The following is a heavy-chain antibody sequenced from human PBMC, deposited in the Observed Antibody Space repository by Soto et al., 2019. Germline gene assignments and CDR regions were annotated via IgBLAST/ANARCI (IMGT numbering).Heavy chain of an antibody. CDR1: GFSLSTSGVG. D-gene: IGHD6-6*01. CDR2: IYWDDDE. J-gene: IGHJ4*02. Sequence: QITLKESGPTLVKPTQTLTLTCTFSGFSLSTSGVGVGWIRQPPGKALEWLALIYWDDDERDSPSLKSRLTITKYTSKNRVVLTMTNMDPVDTATYYCAHTPYTGSSYYFDLWGQGTLVTVSS. V-gene: IGHV2-5*02. CDR3: AHTPYTGSSYYFDL.